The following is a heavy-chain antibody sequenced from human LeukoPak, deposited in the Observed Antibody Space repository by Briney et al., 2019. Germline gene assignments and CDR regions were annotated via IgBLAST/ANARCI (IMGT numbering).Heavy chain of an antibody. V-gene: IGHV3-21*01. CDR3: ASGIAVAVNY. J-gene: IGHJ4*02. D-gene: IGHD6-19*01. Sequence: GGSLRLCCAASEFSFKSYSLNWVRQAPGRGLEWVSSISSGDSNIHYADSVKGRFTISRDDAKNSLYLQMNSLRAEDTAVYYCASGIAVAVNYWGQGTLVTVSS. CDR1: EFSFKSYS. CDR2: ISSGDSNI.